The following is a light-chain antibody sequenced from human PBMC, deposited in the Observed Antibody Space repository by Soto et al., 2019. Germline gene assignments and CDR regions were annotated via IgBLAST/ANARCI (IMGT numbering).Light chain of an antibody. V-gene: IGLV2-14*01. J-gene: IGLJ1*01. CDR3: SSYTSSSTLDNV. CDR2: EVS. CDR1: SSDVGGYNY. Sequence: QSALTQPASVSGSPGQSITIYCTGTSSDVGGYNYVSWYQQHPGKAPKLMIYEVSNRPSGVSNRFSGSKSGNTASLTISGLQAEDEADYYCSSYTSSSTLDNVFGTGTKLTVL.